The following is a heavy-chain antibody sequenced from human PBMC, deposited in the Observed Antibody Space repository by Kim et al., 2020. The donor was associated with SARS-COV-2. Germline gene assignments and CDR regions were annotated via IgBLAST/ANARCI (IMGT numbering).Heavy chain of an antibody. J-gene: IGHJ4*02. Sequence: YSQKFQGRVTITRDTSASTAYMELSSLRSEDTAVYYCARVNTMVRGVLDYWGQGTLVTVSS. D-gene: IGHD3-10*01. CDR3: ARVNTMVRGVLDY. V-gene: IGHV1-3*01.